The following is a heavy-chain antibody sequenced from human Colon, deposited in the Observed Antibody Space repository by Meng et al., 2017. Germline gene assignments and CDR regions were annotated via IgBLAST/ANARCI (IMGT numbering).Heavy chain of an antibody. Sequence: VLQEVSGPGPVESSGTLSLPSHVSVDSISSDIWWSWVRQPPGKGLEWIGEVYHRGDTNYNPSLKSRVDISVDKSKNQFYLSLFSVTAADTAVYYCGRDQGRELINHWGQGTLVTVSS. V-gene: IGHV4-4*02. J-gene: IGHJ4*02. CDR2: VYHRGDT. CDR3: GRDQGRELINH. D-gene: IGHD1-7*01. CDR1: VDSISSDIW.